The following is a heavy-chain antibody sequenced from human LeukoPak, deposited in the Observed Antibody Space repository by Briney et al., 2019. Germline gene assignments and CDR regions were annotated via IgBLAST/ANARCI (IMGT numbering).Heavy chain of an antibody. CDR2: IYSGGST. D-gene: IGHD3-22*01. J-gene: IGHJ4*02. Sequence: GGSLRLSCAASGFTVSSNYMSWVRQAPGKGLEWVSVIYSGGSTYYADSVKGRFTISRDNSKNTLYLQMNSLRAEDTAVYYCAKDPPIVYYYDSSGYGGDYWGQGTLVTVSS. CDR3: AKDPPIVYYYDSSGYGGDY. V-gene: IGHV3-53*01. CDR1: GFTVSSNY.